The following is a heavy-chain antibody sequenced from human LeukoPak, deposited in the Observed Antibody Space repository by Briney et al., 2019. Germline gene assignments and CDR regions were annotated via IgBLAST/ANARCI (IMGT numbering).Heavy chain of an antibody. CDR3: AREPLYGSGSYSFDY. D-gene: IGHD3-10*01. J-gene: IGHJ4*02. V-gene: IGHV3-48*02. CDR1: GXTFSSYS. Sequence: GGSLRLSCAASGXTFSSYSANWVRQAPGKGLEWVCYISTSSSTIYYADSVKGRFTISRDKAKNSLYLQMNSLRDEDTAVYYCAREPLYGSGSYSFDYWGQGTLVTVSS. CDR2: ISTSSSTI.